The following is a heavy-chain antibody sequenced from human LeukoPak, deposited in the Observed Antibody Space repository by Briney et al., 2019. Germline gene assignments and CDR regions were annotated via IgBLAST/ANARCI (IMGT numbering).Heavy chain of an antibody. Sequence: ASVKVSCKASGYTFSTYGAIWVGKPPGQGFSWMGSISPYNGNTNYAQNLQGRVTMTTDTSTSTAYMELRSLTSDDTAVYYCARAGGSWAPDYWGQGTLVTVSS. V-gene: IGHV1-18*01. J-gene: IGHJ4*02. CDR3: ARAGGSWAPDY. CDR1: GYTFSTYG. CDR2: ISPYNGNT. D-gene: IGHD6-13*01.